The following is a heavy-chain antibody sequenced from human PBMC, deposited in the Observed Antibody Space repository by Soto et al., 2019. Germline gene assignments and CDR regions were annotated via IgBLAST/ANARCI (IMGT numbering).Heavy chain of an antibody. J-gene: IGHJ5*02. Sequence: PGGSLRLSCAASGFTFSSYSMNWVRQAPGEGLEWVSSISSSSTYIYYADSVKGRFTISRDNAKNSLYLQMNSLRAEDTALYYCAVIGVVAATHWFDTWGQGTLVTVSS. CDR1: GFTFSSYS. D-gene: IGHD2-15*01. CDR3: AVIGVVAATHWFDT. CDR2: ISSSSTYI. V-gene: IGHV3-21*01.